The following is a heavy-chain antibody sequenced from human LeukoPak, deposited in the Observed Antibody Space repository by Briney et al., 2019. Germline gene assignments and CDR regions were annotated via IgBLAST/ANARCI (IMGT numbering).Heavy chain of an antibody. D-gene: IGHD2-15*01. J-gene: IGHJ4*02. Sequence: GASVTVSCKASGYTFTSYYMHWVGQAPGQGLEGMGVINPSGGSRSYAQKFQGRVTMTSDPSTSTVYMELSSLRSEDTAVYYCARDGHLVVAATLDFDYWGQGTLVTVSS. CDR1: GYTFTSYY. CDR2: INPSGGSR. CDR3: ARDGHLVVAATLDFDY. V-gene: IGHV1-46*01.